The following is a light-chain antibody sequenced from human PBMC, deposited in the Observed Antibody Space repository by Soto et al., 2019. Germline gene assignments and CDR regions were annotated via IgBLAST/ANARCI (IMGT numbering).Light chain of an antibody. CDR1: QSISNY. Sequence: DIQMTQSPSSLSASVVDTVTITCRASQSISNYVNWYQQKPGKAPKLLIYAAAILQSGVPLRFSGSRSGTDFTLTISSLQPEDFASYYCQQSYSTWTFGQGTKVDI. J-gene: IGKJ1*01. CDR2: AAA. V-gene: IGKV1-39*01. CDR3: QQSYSTWT.